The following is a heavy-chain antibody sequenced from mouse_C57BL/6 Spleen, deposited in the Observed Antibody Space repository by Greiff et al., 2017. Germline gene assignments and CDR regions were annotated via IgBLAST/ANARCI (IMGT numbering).Heavy chain of an antibody. CDR1: GYTFTSYW. V-gene: IGHV1-55*01. J-gene: IGHJ3*01. CDR3: ARKGDDYDEAPAY. Sequence: QVQLQQPGAELVKPGASVKMSCKASGYTFTSYWITWVKQRPGQGLEWIGDIYPGSGSTNYNEKFKSKATLTVDTSSSTAYMQLSSLTSEDSAVYYCARKGDDYDEAPAYWGQGTLVTVSA. D-gene: IGHD2-4*01. CDR2: IYPGSGST.